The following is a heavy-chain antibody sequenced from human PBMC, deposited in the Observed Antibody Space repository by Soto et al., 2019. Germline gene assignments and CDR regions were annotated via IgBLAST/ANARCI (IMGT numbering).Heavy chain of an antibody. V-gene: IGHV1-46*03. D-gene: IGHD1-1*01. CDR2: INPSGGST. CDR1: GYTFTSYY. J-gene: IGHJ6*03. Sequence: ASVKVSFKASGYTFTSYYMNWVRQAPGQGLEWMGMINPSGGSTTYAQTFQGRVTMTSDTSTSTVYMELNSLRSEDTAVYYCGRDSQPKPTPEYYYIDVWGKGTTVTVSS. CDR3: GRDSQPKPTPEYYYIDV.